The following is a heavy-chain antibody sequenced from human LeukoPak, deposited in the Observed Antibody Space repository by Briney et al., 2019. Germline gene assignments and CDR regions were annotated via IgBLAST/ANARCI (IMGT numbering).Heavy chain of an antibody. Sequence: GGSLRLSCAASGFTFDDYAMHWVRQAPEKGLEWVSGISWNSGSIGYADSVKGRFTISRDNAKNSLYLQMNSLRAEDTALYYCAKSMILAGGYSYGFFDYWGQGTLVTVSS. D-gene: IGHD5-18*01. CDR2: ISWNSGSI. CDR3: AKSMILAGGYSYGFFDY. CDR1: GFTFDDYA. J-gene: IGHJ4*02. V-gene: IGHV3-9*01.